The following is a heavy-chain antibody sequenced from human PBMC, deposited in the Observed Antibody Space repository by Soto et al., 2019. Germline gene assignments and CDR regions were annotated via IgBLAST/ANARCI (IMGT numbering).Heavy chain of an antibody. CDR1: GGSFSGYY. Sequence: SETLSLTCAVYGGSFSGYYWSWIRQPPGKGLEWIGEINHSGSTNYNPSLKSRVTISVDTSKNQFSLKLSSVTAADTAVYYCARVPITGRLYCSSTSCYYYYYYGMDAWGQGTTVTVS. V-gene: IGHV4-34*01. J-gene: IGHJ6*02. CDR2: INHSGST. D-gene: IGHD2-2*01. CDR3: ARVPITGRLYCSSTSCYYYYYYGMDA.